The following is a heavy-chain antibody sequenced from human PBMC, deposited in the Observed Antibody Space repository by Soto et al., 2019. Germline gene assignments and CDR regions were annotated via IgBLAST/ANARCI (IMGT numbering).Heavy chain of an antibody. CDR2: ISSNSAYI. Sequence: GGSLRLSCAASGFTFRSFAMNWVRQAPGKGLEWVSTISSNSAYIYYTDALRGRFTISRDNAKNSLHLQMNSLRAEDTAVYYCTRDASRDSSARGWFDPWGPGTLVTVS. CDR3: TRDASRDSSARGWFDP. D-gene: IGHD6-13*01. V-gene: IGHV3-21*01. CDR1: GFTFRSFA. J-gene: IGHJ5*02.